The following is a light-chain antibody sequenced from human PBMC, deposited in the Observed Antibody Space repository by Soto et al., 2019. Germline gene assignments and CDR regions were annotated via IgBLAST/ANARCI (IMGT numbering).Light chain of an antibody. J-gene: IGKJ1*01. CDR1: QSVSSSY. CDR3: QQYGSSLWT. CDR2: GAS. V-gene: IGKV3-20*01. Sequence: EIVLTQSPGTLSLSPGERATLSCRASQSVSSSYLAWYQHKPGQAPRLLIYGASSRAAGIPDRFSGSESGTDFTLTISRLEPEDFAVYYCQQYGSSLWTFGQGTKVDIK.